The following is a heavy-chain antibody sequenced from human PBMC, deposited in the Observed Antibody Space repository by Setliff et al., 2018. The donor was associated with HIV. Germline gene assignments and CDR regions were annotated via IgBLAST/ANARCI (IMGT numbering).Heavy chain of an antibody. CDR2: IKQDGSEK. Sequence: GESLKISCAASGFSFSTYWMTWVRQAPGKGLEWVANIKQDGSEKIYVDSLKGRFTISRDNAKNSLYLQMNSLRAEDTAVYYCAGAPSSGWYYYEYWGQGTLVTVSS. CDR3: AGAPSSGWYYYEY. D-gene: IGHD6-19*01. V-gene: IGHV3-7*01. CDR1: GFSFSTYW. J-gene: IGHJ4*02.